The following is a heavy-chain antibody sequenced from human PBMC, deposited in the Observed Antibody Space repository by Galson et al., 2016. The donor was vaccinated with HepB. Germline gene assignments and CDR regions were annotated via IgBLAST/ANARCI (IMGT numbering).Heavy chain of an antibody. D-gene: IGHD1-14*01. Sequence: SETLSPTCTVAGGSISASPYYCGWIRQSPGKGLQSIGSMDYSGASSYTPSLESQVTMFVDTSRNQLSLRLRSVTATDTAVSFCARYPDVWGRGILVTVSS. J-gene: IGHJ1*01. CDR1: GGSISASPYY. CDR2: MDYSGAS. V-gene: IGHV4-39*01. CDR3: ARYPDV.